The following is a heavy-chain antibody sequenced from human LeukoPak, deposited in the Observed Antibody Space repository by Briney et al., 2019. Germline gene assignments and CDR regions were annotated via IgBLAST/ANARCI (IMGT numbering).Heavy chain of an antibody. J-gene: IGHJ4*02. CDR1: GFTFSTYS. CDR2: ISSSSSTI. CDR3: ARGGYYGSGSYYFH. Sequence: GGSLRLSCAASGFTFSTYSMNWVRQAPGKGLEWVSYISSSSSTIYYADSVKGRFTISRDNADNSLYLQMNSLRDEDTAVYYCARGGYYGSGSYYFHWGRGTLVTVSS. D-gene: IGHD3-10*01. V-gene: IGHV3-48*02.